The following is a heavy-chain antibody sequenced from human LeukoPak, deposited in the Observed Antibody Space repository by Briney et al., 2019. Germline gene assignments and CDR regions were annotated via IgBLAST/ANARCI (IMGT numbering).Heavy chain of an antibody. D-gene: IGHD2-15*01. CDR2: ISSSSTYI. J-gene: IGHJ5*02. CDR3: APGYCSGGSCYGAS. V-gene: IGHV3-21*01. Sequence: GGSLRLSCAASGFTFISYSMNWVRQAPGKGLEWVSSISSSSTYIYYADSVKGRFTISRDNAKNSLYLQMNSLRAEDTAVYYCAPGYCSGGSCYGASWGQGTLVTVSS. CDR1: GFTFISYS.